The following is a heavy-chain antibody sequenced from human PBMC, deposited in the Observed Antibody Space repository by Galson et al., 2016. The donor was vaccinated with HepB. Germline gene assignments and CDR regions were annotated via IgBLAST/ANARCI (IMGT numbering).Heavy chain of an antibody. CDR1: GFTFRNYG. Sequence: SLRLSCAASGFTFRNYGMTWVRQAPGKGLEWVAVISYDGTNKYYADSVKGRFTISRDNSKNTLYLQMNSLRAEDTAVYYCAKDFVGSAGIQLWQFYHYYGMDVWGQGTTVTVSS. CDR2: ISYDGTNK. V-gene: IGHV3-30*18. CDR3: AKDFVGSAGIQLWQFYHYYGMDV. J-gene: IGHJ6*02. D-gene: IGHD5-18*01.